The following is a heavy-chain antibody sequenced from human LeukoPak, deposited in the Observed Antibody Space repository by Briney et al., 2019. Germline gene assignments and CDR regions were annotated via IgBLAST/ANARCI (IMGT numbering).Heavy chain of an antibody. J-gene: IGHJ6*02. D-gene: IGHD6-13*01. Sequence: SGGSLRLSCAASGFTFSSYAMNWVRQAPGKGLEWVSSITGAGSFINYADSVRGRFSISRDNPMKSLYLQMNNLRADDSAVYYCTRDHQGQQLNGMDVWGQGTTVIVSS. CDR1: GFTFSSYA. CDR3: TRDHQGQQLNGMDV. CDR2: ITGAGSFI. V-gene: IGHV3-21*01.